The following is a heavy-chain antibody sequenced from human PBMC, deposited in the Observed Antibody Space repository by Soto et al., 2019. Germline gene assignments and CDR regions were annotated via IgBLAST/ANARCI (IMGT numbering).Heavy chain of an antibody. CDR3: ASHSNYEVGRVDY. CDR1: GYSFTSYW. J-gene: IGHJ4*02. Sequence: GESLKISCKGSGYSFTSYWIGWVRQMPGKGLEWMGIIYPGDSDTRYSPSFQGQVTISADKSISTAYLQWSSLKASGTAMYYCASHSNYEVGRVDYWGQGTLVTVSS. CDR2: IYPGDSDT. V-gene: IGHV5-51*01. D-gene: IGHD4-4*01.